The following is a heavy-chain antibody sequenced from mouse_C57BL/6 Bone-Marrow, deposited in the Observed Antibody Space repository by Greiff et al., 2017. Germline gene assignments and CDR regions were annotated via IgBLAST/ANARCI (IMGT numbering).Heavy chain of an antibody. CDR2: INPNNGGT. CDR1: GYTFTDYY. J-gene: IGHJ1*03. Sequence: VQLQQSGPELVKPGASVKISCKASGYTFTDYYMNWVKQSHGKSLEWIGDINPNNGGTSYNQKYKGKATLTVDKSSSTAYMERRSLTSEDSAVYYCARTGGSSYDWYFDVWGTGTTVTVSS. V-gene: IGHV1-26*01. CDR3: ARTGGSSYDWYFDV. D-gene: IGHD1-1*01.